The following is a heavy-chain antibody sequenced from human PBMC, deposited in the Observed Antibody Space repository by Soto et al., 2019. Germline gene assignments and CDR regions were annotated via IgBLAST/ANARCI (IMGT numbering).Heavy chain of an antibody. Sequence: GASVKVSCKASGYTFTSYGISWVRQAPGQGLEWMGWISAYNGNINYAQKLQGRVTMTTDTSTSTAYMELRSLRSDDTAVYYCARDHRSITIFGVLTSPEYYYYYYGMDVWGQGTTVTVSS. V-gene: IGHV1-18*01. J-gene: IGHJ6*02. D-gene: IGHD3-3*01. CDR3: ARDHRSITIFGVLTSPEYYYYYYGMDV. CDR2: ISAYNGNI. CDR1: GYTFTSYG.